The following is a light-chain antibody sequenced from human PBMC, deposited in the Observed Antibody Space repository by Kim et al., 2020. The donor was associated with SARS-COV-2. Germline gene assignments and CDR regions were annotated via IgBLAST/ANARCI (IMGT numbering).Light chain of an antibody. V-gene: IGLV7-46*01. J-gene: IGLJ1*01. CDR1: TGAVTSGHY. CDR2: DTT. Sequence: PGGTITPTGGSSTGAVTSGHYSYWLQQRACPAPRAIVYDTTHQPAWAPGRFSGSPLGGKAALTLSGAQPEDEAEYHCLISYSGAYVFGTGTKVTVL. CDR3: LISYSGAYV.